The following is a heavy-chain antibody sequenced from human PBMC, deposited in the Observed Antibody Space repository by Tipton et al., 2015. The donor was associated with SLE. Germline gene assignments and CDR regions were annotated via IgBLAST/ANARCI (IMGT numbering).Heavy chain of an antibody. J-gene: IGHJ4*02. V-gene: IGHV4-59*01. D-gene: IGHD3-22*01. CDR2: IYYSGST. Sequence: TLSLTCTVSGGSISSYYWSWIRQPPGKGLQWIGYIYYSGSTNYNPSLKSRVTISVDTSKKQFSLKLSSVTAADTAVYYCARAVGDTSGYLDYWGLGTLVTVSS. CDR1: GGSISSYY. CDR3: ARAVGDTSGYLDY.